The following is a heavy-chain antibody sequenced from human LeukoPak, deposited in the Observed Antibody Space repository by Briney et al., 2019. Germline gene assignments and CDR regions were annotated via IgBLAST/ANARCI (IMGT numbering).Heavy chain of an antibody. CDR1: GFTFSSYW. D-gene: IGHD5-18*01. Sequence: GGSLRLSCAASGFTFSSYWMSWVRQAPGKGLEWVANIKQDGSEKYYVDSVKGRFTISRDNSKNTLYLQMGSLRAEDMAVYYCARGWGYNYGYGGPDYWGQGTLVTVSS. J-gene: IGHJ4*02. CDR2: IKQDGSEK. V-gene: IGHV3-7*01. CDR3: ARGWGYNYGYGGPDY.